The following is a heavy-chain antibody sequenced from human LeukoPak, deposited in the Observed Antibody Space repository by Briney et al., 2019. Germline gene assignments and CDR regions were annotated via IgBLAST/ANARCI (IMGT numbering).Heavy chain of an antibody. Sequence: SETLSLTCTVSGGSISSYYWSWIRQPPGKGLEWIGYIYYSGSTNYNPSLKSRVTISVDTSKNQFSLKLSFVTAADTAVYYCARAHYYDSSGPDAFDIWGQGTMVTVSS. CDR1: GGSISSYY. V-gene: IGHV4-59*01. CDR2: IYYSGST. CDR3: ARAHYYDSSGPDAFDI. D-gene: IGHD3-22*01. J-gene: IGHJ3*02.